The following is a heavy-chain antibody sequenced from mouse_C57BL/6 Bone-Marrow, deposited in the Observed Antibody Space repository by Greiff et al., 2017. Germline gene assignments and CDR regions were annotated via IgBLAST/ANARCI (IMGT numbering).Heavy chain of an antibody. D-gene: IGHD2-1*01. CDR1: GYTFTDYN. V-gene: IGHV1-18*01. J-gene: IGHJ3*01. Sequence: SGPELVKPGASVKIPCKASGYTFTDYNMDWVKQSHGQSLEWIGDINPNNGGTIYNQKFKGKATLTVDKSSSTAYMELRSLTSEDTADYYGARRDGNFLFAYWGQGTLVTVSA. CDR3: ARRDGNFLFAY. CDR2: INPNNGGT.